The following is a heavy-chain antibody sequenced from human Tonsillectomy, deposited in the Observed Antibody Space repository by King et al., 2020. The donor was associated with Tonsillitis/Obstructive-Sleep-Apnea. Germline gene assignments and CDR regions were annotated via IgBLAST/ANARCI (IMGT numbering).Heavy chain of an antibody. D-gene: IGHD3-3*01. J-gene: IGHJ6*03. CDR3: ARVVRFLEPRDYYYYYYMDV. V-gene: IGHV4-59*01. CDR1: GGSISSYY. Sequence: QLQESGPGLMKPSETLSLTCSVSGGSISSYYWSWIRQPPGKGLEWIGNIYDSGSTNYNPSLKSRVTISVDTSKNQFSLKLSSVTAADTAVYYCARVVRFLEPRDYYYYYYMDVWGKGTTVTVSS. CDR2: IYDSGST.